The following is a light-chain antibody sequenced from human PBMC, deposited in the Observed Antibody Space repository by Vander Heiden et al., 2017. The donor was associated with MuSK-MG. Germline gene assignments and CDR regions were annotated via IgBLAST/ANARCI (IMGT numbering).Light chain of an antibody. Sequence: DIQMTQSPSSLSASLGDRVTITCRASQGISLYLAWYQQKPGKVPKLLISAASTLQSGVPSRFRGSGSGTEFTLTISGLQPEDVATYYCQKSNSAPPLTFGGGTKVEIK. CDR3: QKSNSAPPLT. CDR1: QGISLY. V-gene: IGKV1-27*01. J-gene: IGKJ4*01. CDR2: AAS.